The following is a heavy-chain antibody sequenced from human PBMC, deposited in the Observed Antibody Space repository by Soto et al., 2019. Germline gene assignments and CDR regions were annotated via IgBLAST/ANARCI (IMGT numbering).Heavy chain of an antibody. CDR3: ARWLRNGMHV. CDR1: GYTFINYG. V-gene: IGHV1-18*01. J-gene: IGHJ6*02. CDR2: ISTYNGNT. D-gene: IGHD3-22*01. Sequence: QVQLLQSGAEVKKPGASVKVSCKASGYTFINYGISWVRQAPGQGLEWMGWISTYNGNTKYAQKGQGRVTMTTDTSTSTADMELRSLRSDDTAVYYCARWLRNGMHVWGQGTTVAVSS.